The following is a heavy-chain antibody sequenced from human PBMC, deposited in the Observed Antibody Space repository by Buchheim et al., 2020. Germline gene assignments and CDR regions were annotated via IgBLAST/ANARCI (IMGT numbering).Heavy chain of an antibody. D-gene: IGHD1-26*01. CDR2: IIPILGIV. CDR1: GGTFSSYA. J-gene: IGHJ6*02. CDR3: ASGGSSYYNMDV. V-gene: IGHV1-69*04. Sequence: QVQLVQSGAEVKKPGSSVKVSCKASGGTFSSYAIHWVRQAPGQGLEWMGRIIPILGIVNYAQKFQGRITITAGKSPSTVYMELSSLRSEDTAVYYCASGGSSYYNMDVWGQGTT.